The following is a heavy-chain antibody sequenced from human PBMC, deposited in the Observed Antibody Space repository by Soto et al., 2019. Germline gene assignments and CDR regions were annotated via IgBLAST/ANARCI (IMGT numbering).Heavy chain of an antibody. J-gene: IGHJ4*02. CDR2: VRSDGDTT. CDR3: AKGKGVGATPDGANC. D-gene: IGHD1-26*01. Sequence: EVQVLESGGGLVQPGGSLRLSCAASGFTFSRYGMNWVRQAPGKGLEWVSGVRSDGDTTYNADSVKGRFTVSRDNFRNTVDFQMNNLRVEDTAVYYCAKGKGVGATPDGANCWGQGNLVTVSP. CDR1: GFTFSRYG. V-gene: IGHV3-23*01.